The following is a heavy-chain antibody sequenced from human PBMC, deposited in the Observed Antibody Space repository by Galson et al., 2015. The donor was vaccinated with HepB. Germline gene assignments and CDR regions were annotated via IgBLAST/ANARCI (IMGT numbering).Heavy chain of an antibody. CDR3: ARGSPRYQLLGGVHYYYYGMDV. CDR1: GFTFSSYS. J-gene: IGHJ6*02. D-gene: IGHD2-2*01. Sequence: SLRLSCAASGFTFSSYSMNWVRQAPGKGLEWVSSISSSSSYIYYADSVKGRFTISRDNAKNSLYLQMNSLRAEDTAVYYCARGSPRYQLLGGVHYYYYGMDVWGQGTTVTVSS. CDR2: ISSSSSYI. V-gene: IGHV3-21*01.